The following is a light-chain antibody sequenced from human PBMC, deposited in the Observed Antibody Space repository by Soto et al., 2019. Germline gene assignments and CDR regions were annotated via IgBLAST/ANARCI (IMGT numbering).Light chain of an antibody. V-gene: IGKV1-39*01. CDR2: DAA. CDR1: QNINTY. CDR3: QQTSSAPFT. J-gene: IGKJ3*01. Sequence: DTQMTQSPYSLSAAVGDRVTIACRASQNINTYLNWYQQKPGKAPKLLIFDAASLQSGVPPRFSGGGSRTDFTLTITSLQPEDFATYYCQQTSSAPFTFGPGTKVDIK.